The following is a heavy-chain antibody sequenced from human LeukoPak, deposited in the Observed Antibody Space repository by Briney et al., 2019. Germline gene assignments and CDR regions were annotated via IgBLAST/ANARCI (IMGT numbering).Heavy chain of an antibody. D-gene: IGHD6-6*01. CDR3: ARYSSSSSLDY. CDR1: GYTFTSNF. V-gene: IGHV1-46*01. CDR2: IKTSADSA. J-gene: IGHJ4*02. Sequence: ASVKVSCMASGYTFTSNFMRWVRQAPGQGLEWKGLIKTSADSASYAQSFQGRVTMTRDTSTSTVYMELSSLKSEDTAVYYCARYSSSSSLDYWGQGTLVTVSS.